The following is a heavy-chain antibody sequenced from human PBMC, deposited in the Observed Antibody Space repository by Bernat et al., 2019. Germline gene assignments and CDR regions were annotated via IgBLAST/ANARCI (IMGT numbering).Heavy chain of an antibody. V-gene: IGHV3-30-3*01. CDR3: AREAAYSSSWYKDYYYGMDV. Sequence: QVQLVESGGGVVQPGRSLRLSCAASGFTFSSYAMHWVRQAPGKGLEWVAFISYDGSNKYYAESVKGRFTISRDNSKNTLYLQKNSLRAEDTAVYYCAREAAYSSSWYKDYYYGMDVWGQGTTVTVSS. J-gene: IGHJ6*02. CDR1: GFTFSSYA. D-gene: IGHD6-13*01. CDR2: ISYDGSNK.